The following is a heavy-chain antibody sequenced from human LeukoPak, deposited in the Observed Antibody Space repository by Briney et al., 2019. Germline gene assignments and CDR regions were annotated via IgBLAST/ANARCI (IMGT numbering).Heavy chain of an antibody. CDR1: GYTFTSYD. CDR2: MNPNSGNT. J-gene: IGHJ4*02. V-gene: IGHV1-8*01. D-gene: IGHD3-16*01. CDR3: ARAYRGYVWGSPLGY. Sequence: ASVKVSCKASGYTFTSYDINWGRQASGQGLELMGWMNPNSGNTGYAQKFQGRVTITTDESTSTAYMELSSLRSEDTAVYYCARAYRGYVWGSPLGYWGQGTLVTVSS.